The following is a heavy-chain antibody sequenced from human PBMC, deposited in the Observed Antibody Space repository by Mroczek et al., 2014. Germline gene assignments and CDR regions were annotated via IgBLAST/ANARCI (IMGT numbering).Heavy chain of an antibody. D-gene: IGHD6-19*01. CDR3: AKASDPNLQEVAGLPCLDY. V-gene: IGHV3-23*04. CDR2: ISGSGGST. Sequence: VQLVESGGGLVQPGGSLRLSCAASGFTFSSYAMSWVRQAPGKGLEWVSAISGSGGSTYYADSVKGRFTISRDNSKNTLYLQMNSLRAEDTAVYYCAKASDPNLQEVAGLPCLDYWGQGTLVHRL. J-gene: IGHJ4*02. CDR1: GFTFSSYA.